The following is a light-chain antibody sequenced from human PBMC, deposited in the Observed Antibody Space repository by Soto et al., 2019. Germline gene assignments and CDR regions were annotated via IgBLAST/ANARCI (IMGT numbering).Light chain of an antibody. Sequence: DIQMTQSPSSLSASVGDRVAITCRASQSISSYLNWYQQKPGKAPKLLIYAASSLQSGVPSRFSGSGSGTEFTLTISSLQPEDFATYSCQQSYTTPHTFGQGTKVDI. V-gene: IGKV1-39*01. CDR3: QQSYTTPHT. CDR2: AAS. J-gene: IGKJ2*01. CDR1: QSISSY.